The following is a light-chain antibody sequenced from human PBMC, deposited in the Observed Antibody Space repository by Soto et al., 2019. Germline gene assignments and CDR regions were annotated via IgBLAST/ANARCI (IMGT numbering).Light chain of an antibody. CDR3: QQYDSYSWT. CDR2: DAS. V-gene: IGKV1-5*01. Sequence: IHMTHSPSTLPASAGDRVTITVRASQSISTFLAWYQQKPGKAPRLLIFDASSLKTGVPSRFSGSGSGTEFSLTIRSLQPDDFATYYCQQYDSYSWTFGQGTKVDIK. CDR1: QSISTF. J-gene: IGKJ1*01.